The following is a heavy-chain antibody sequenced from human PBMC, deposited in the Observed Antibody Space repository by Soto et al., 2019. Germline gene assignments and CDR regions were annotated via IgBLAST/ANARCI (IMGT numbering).Heavy chain of an antibody. J-gene: IGHJ4*02. CDR3: ARDYCSGGSCNKIDY. Sequence: ASVKVSCKASGYTFTSYGISWVRQAPGQGLEWMGWISAYNGNTNYAQKLQGRVTMTTDTSTSTAYMELRSLRSDDTAVYYCARDYCSGGSCNKIDYWGQGTLVTVSS. CDR1: GYTFTSYG. D-gene: IGHD2-15*01. CDR2: ISAYNGNT. V-gene: IGHV1-18*01.